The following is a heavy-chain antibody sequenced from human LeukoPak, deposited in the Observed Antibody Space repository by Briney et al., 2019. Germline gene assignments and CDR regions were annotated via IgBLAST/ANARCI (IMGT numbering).Heavy chain of an antibody. J-gene: IGHJ4*02. D-gene: IGHD2/OR15-2a*01. Sequence: GGSLRLSCTASGFSFSGHWMHWARQLPGKGLVWVSRISPTGSTTSYADSVKGRFTISRDNAKNSLYLQMNSLRAEDTAVYYCARRRNAGIDYWGQGTLVTVSS. V-gene: IGHV3-74*01. CDR1: GFSFSGHW. CDR3: ARRRNAGIDY. CDR2: ISPTGSTT.